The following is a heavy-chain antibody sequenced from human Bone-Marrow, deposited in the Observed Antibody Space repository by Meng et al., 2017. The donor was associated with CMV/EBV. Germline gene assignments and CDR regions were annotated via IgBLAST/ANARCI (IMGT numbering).Heavy chain of an antibody. Sequence: GGSLRLSCAASGFTFSTYEMTWVRQAPGKGLEWVSYISSSGITIYYADSVKGRFTISRDNAKNSLYLQMNSLRAEDTAVYYCARGLEDAGYYIPYWCQGTLVTVSS. J-gene: IGHJ4*02. CDR1: GFTFSTYE. V-gene: IGHV3-48*03. CDR2: ISSSGITI. CDR3: ARGLEDAGYYIPY. D-gene: IGHD1-1*01.